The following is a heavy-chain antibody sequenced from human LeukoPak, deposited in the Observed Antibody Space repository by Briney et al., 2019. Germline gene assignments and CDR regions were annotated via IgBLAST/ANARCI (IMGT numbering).Heavy chain of an antibody. CDR2: IYHSGST. V-gene: IGHV4-4*02. D-gene: IGHD2-2*01. CDR1: GGSISSSNW. CDR3: ARDLYCSSTSCYGCLWYYYYGMDV. Sequence: SETLSLTCAVSGGSISSSNWWSWVRQPPGKGLEWIGEIYHSGSTNYNPSLKSRVTISVDKSKNQFSLKLSSVTAADTAVYYCARDLYCSSTSCYGCLWYYYYGMDVWGQGTTVTVSS. J-gene: IGHJ6*02.